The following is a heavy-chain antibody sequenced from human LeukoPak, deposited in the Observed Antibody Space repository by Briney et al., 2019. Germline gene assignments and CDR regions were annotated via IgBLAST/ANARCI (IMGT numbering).Heavy chain of an antibody. D-gene: IGHD5-24*01. J-gene: IGHJ5*02. Sequence: ASETLSLTCAVYGGSFSGYYWSWIRQPPGKGLEWIGEINHSGSTNYNPSLKSRVTISVDTSKNQFSLKLSSVTAADTAVYYCARQGRGWLQFRSWFDPWGQGTLVTVSS. CDR2: INHSGST. CDR1: GGSFSGYY. CDR3: ARQGRGWLQFRSWFDP. V-gene: IGHV4-34*01.